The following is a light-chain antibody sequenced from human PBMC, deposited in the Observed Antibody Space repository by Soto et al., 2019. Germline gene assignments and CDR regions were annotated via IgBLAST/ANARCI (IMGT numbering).Light chain of an antibody. CDR2: GAS. J-gene: IGKJ2*01. Sequence: DIQMTQSPSSLSASVGDRVTITCRASQTISTYLNWYQQIPGQAPTLLIYGASNLQNGVPSRFSGSGSGTDFTLTISSLQPEDFATYYCQQSASIPYTFGQGTKLEIK. CDR1: QTISTY. V-gene: IGKV1-39*01. CDR3: QQSASIPYT.